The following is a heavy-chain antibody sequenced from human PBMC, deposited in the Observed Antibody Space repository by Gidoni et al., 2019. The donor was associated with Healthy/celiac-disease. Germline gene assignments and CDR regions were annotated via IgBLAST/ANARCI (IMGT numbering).Heavy chain of an antibody. CDR2: KWYDGSNK. CDR1: GFTFSIYG. CDR3: ARVQQFATFDY. Sequence: VQLVESGGGVVQPGRSLRLSCAASGFTFSIYGMRWVRQAPGKGLAWVEVKWYDGSNKYYADSVKGRFTISRDNSKNTLYLQMNSLRDEDTAVYYCARVQQFATFDYWGQGTLVTVSS. J-gene: IGHJ4*02. D-gene: IGHD6-13*01. V-gene: IGHV3-33*01.